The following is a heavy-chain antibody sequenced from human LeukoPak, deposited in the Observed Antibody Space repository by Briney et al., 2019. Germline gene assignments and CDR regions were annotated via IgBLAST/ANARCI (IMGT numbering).Heavy chain of an antibody. Sequence: GGSLRLSCAASGFTVSSHYMTWVRQAPGKGLEWVSVIYNDGSTYYADSVKGRFTISRDNSKNTLYLQMNSLRAEDTAVYYCAKEGIVGSFDYWGQGTLVTVSS. CDR2: IYNDGST. CDR3: AKEGIVGSFDY. V-gene: IGHV3-53*01. D-gene: IGHD1-26*01. J-gene: IGHJ4*02. CDR1: GFTVSSHY.